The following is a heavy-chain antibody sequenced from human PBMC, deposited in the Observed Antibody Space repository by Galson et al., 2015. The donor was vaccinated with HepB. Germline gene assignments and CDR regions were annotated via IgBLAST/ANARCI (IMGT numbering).Heavy chain of an antibody. D-gene: IGHD3-3*01. CDR3: ASKDYDFWSGYYLSWYFDL. Sequence: FLRLSCAASGVTFSSYSMNWVRQAQGKGLEWVSAISSSSSYIYYADSVKGRFTISRDNAKNSLYLQMNSLRSEDTAVYYCASKDYDFWSGYYLSWYFDLWGRGTLVTVSS. CDR2: ISSSSSYI. V-gene: IGHV3-21*01. CDR1: GVTFSSYS. J-gene: IGHJ2*01.